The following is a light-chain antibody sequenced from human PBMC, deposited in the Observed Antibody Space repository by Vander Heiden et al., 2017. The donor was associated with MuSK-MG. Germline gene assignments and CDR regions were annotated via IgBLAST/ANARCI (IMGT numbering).Light chain of an antibody. CDR3: QQDNISPIT. J-gene: IGKJ4*01. Sequence: EIVMTQSPATLSVSPGEGATLSCRASQSVSSNLAWYQQKPGQAPRLLIYGASTRATGVPARFSGSGSGTEFTLTISSLQSEDSAVYYCQQDNISPITFGGGTKVDI. CDR2: GAS. CDR1: QSVSSN. V-gene: IGKV3-15*01.